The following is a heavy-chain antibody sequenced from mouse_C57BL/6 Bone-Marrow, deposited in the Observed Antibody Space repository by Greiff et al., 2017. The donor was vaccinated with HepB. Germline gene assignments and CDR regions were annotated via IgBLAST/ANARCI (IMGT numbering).Heavy chain of an antibody. CDR1: GYTFTDYY. V-gene: IGHV1-26*01. CDR2: INPNNGGT. D-gene: IGHD2-2*01. CDR3: ARRGLH. J-gene: IGHJ3*01. Sequence: VQLQQSGPELVKPGASVKISCKASGYTFTDYYMNWVKQSHGKSLEWIGDINPNNGGTSYNQKFKGKATLTVDKSSSTAYMELRSLTSEDSAVYYCARRGLHWGQGTLVTVSA.